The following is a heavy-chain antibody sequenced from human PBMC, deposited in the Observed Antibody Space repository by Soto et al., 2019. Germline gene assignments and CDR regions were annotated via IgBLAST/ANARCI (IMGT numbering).Heavy chain of an antibody. Sequence: SETLSLTCTVSGGSISSGGYYWSWIRQHPGKGLEWIGYIYYSGSTYYNPSLKSRVTISVDTSKNQFSLKLSSVTAADTAVYYCARGRDDYGDYFQYNRLAPWGQGTLVTGSS. J-gene: IGHJ5*02. CDR1: GGSISSGGYY. V-gene: IGHV4-31*03. CDR2: IYYSGST. CDR3: ARGRDDYGDYFQYNRLAP. D-gene: IGHD4-17*01.